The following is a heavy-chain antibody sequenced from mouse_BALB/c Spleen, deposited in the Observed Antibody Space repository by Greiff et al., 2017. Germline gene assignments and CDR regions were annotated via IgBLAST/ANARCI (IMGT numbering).Heavy chain of an antibody. CDR3: ARDGGIYFDY. CDR1: GFTFSDYY. V-gene: IGHV5-4*02. CDR2: ISDGGSYT. J-gene: IGHJ2*01. Sequence: EVKLMESGGGLVKPGGSLKLSCAASGFTFSDYYMYWVRQTPEKRLEWVATISDGGSYTYYPDSVKGRFTISRDNAKNNLYLQMSSLKSEDTAMYYCARDGGIYFDYWGQGTTLTVSS.